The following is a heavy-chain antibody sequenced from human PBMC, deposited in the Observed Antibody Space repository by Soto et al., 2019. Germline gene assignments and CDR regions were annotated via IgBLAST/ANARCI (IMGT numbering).Heavy chain of an antibody. CDR2: ISSSGSTI. CDR1: GFTFSGYE. Sequence: SGGGLVQPGGSLRLSCAASGFTFSGYEMNWVRQAPGKGLEWVSYISSSGSTIYYADSVKGRFTISRDNAKNSLYLQMNSLRAEDTAVYYCASSSSLYYYYGMDVWGQGTTVTVSS. V-gene: IGHV3-48*03. CDR3: ASSSSLYYYYGMDV. J-gene: IGHJ6*02. D-gene: IGHD6-6*01.